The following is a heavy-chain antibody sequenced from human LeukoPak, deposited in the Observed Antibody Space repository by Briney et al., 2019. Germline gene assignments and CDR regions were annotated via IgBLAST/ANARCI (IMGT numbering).Heavy chain of an antibody. CDR2: MNPNSGNT. CDR3: ASREIEYSSSSPMRY. D-gene: IGHD6-6*01. Sequence: GASVKVSCKASGYTFTSYDINWMRQATGQGLEWMGWMNPNSGNTGYAQKFQGRVTMTRNTSISTAYMELSSLRSEDTAVYYCASREIEYSSSSPMRYWGQGTLVTVSS. V-gene: IGHV1-8*01. CDR1: GYTFTSYD. J-gene: IGHJ4*02.